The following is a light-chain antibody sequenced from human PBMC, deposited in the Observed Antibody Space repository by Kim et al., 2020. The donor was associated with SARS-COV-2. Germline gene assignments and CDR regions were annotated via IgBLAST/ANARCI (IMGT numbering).Light chain of an antibody. CDR1: SLRSYY. J-gene: IGLJ2*01. V-gene: IGLV3-19*01. Sequence: SSELTQDPAVSVALGQTVRITCQGDSLRSYYASWYQQKPGQAPVLVIYGKNNRPSGTPDRFSGSSSGNTASLTITGAQAEDEADYYCNSRDSSGNHYVVF. CDR2: GKN. CDR3: NSRDSSGNHYVV.